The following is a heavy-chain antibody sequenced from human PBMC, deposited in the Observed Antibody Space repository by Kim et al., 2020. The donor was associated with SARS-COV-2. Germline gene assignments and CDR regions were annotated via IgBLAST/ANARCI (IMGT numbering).Heavy chain of an antibody. V-gene: IGHV3-74*01. D-gene: IGHD5-18*01. Sequence: GGSLRLSCAASGFTFSSYWMHWVRQAPGKGLVWVSRMTTDGSSTSYADSVKGRFTISRDNAKNTLYLQMNSLRAEDTAVYYCARESRYSYSGYYYGMDVWGQGTPVTVSS. CDR1: GFTFSSYW. CDR3: ARESRYSYSGYYYGMDV. J-gene: IGHJ6*02. CDR2: MTTDGSST.